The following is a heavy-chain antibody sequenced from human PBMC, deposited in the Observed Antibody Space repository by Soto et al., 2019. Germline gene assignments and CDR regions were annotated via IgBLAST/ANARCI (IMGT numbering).Heavy chain of an antibody. CDR1: GFTFGTYT. D-gene: IGHD2-21*02. J-gene: IGHJ6*02. V-gene: IGHV3-21*01. Sequence: EVQLVESGGGLVKPGGSLRLSCAASGFTFGTYTMNWVRQAPGKGLEWVSSIGTTSSYIYYADSVRGRFTISRDNARDSLCLQMSSLRAEDTAVYYCARVMCGDCSTYYYYSMDVWGQGTTVTVSS. CDR2: IGTTSSYI. CDR3: ARVMCGDCSTYYYYSMDV.